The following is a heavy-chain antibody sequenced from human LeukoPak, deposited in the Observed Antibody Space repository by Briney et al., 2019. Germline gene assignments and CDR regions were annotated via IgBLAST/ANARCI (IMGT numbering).Heavy chain of an antibody. D-gene: IGHD6-19*01. CDR1: GGSFSGYY. CDR3: ARPPTLYSSGWSGDY. J-gene: IGHJ4*02. Sequence: SETLSLTCAVYGGSFSGYYWSWIRQPPGKGLEWIGEINHSGSTNYNPSLKSRVTISVDTSKNQFSLKLSSVTAADTAVYYCARPPTLYSSGWSGDYWGQGTLVTVSS. CDR2: INHSGST. V-gene: IGHV4-34*01.